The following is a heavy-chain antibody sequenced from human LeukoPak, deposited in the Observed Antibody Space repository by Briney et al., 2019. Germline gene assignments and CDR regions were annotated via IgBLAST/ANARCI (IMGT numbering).Heavy chain of an antibody. D-gene: IGHD3-10*01. CDR3: ARGTRSGPVEDY. CDR1: GYTFTSYA. Sequence: ASVKVSCKASGYTFTSYAMHWVRQAPGQRLEWMGWINAGNGNTKYSQKFQGRVTITRDTSASTAYMELSSLRSEDTAVYYCARGTRSGPVEDYWGQGTLVTVS. V-gene: IGHV1-3*01. J-gene: IGHJ4*02. CDR2: INAGNGNT.